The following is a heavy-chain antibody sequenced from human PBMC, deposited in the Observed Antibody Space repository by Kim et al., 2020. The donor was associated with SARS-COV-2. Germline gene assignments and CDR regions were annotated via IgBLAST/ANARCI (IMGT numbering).Heavy chain of an antibody. J-gene: IGHJ4*02. Sequence: GGSLRLSCAASGFTFSSYSMHWVRQAPGKGLEWVSIIWFDGSNEDYSDSVKGRFTISRDNSKNTLYLQMNSLRAEDTAVYYCVRGGIVGVTRPFDNWGQGTLVTVSS. D-gene: IGHD1-26*01. CDR2: IWFDGSNE. V-gene: IGHV3-33*08. CDR3: VRGGIVGVTRPFDN. CDR1: GFTFSSYS.